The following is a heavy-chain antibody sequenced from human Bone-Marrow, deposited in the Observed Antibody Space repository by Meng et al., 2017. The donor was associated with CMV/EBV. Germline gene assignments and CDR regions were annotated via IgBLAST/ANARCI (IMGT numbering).Heavy chain of an antibody. CDR2: IYHSGST. J-gene: IGHJ5*02. Sequence: SETLSLTCAVSGGSISSSNWWSWVRQPPGKGLEWIGEIYHSGSTNYNPSLKSRVTISLDKSKNQFSLKLSSVTAADTAVYYCASHSSGWFDPWGQGTLVTVSS. CDR3: ASHSSGWFDP. V-gene: IGHV4-4*02. CDR1: GGSISSSNW. D-gene: IGHD6-25*01.